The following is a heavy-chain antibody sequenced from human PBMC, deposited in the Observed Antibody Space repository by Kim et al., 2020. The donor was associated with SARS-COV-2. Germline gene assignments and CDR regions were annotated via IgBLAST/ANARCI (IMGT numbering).Heavy chain of an antibody. V-gene: IGHV3-7*03. CDR2: IKQDGSEK. J-gene: IGHJ6*02. D-gene: IGHD4-17*01. CDR3: ARDFTVTTHYYYGMDV. Sequence: GGSLRLSCAASGFTFSSYWMNWVRQAPGKGLEWVANIKQDGSEKYYVDSVKGRFTISRDNAKNSLYLQMNSLRAEDTAVYYCARDFTVTTHYYYGMDVWGQGTTDTVSS. CDR1: GFTFSSYW.